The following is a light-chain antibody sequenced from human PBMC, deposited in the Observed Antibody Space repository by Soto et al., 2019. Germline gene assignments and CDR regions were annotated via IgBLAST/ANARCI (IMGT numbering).Light chain of an antibody. J-gene: IGKJ1*01. V-gene: IGKV3-15*01. CDR2: DAS. Sequence: EVVMTQSPATLSVSPGEGATLSCRASQSVRSNLAWYQQKPGQAPRLLMYDASTRATGIPARFSGSGSGTEFTLTISSLQSEDFAVYYCQQYNYWPPWTFGQGTKVDI. CDR1: QSVRSN. CDR3: QQYNYWPPWT.